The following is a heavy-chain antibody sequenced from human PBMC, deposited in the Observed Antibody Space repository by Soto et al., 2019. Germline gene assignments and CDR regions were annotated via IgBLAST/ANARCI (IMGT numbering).Heavy chain of an antibody. CDR3: ARVCGGDCHYGMDV. CDR1: GGSISSGGYY. V-gene: IGHV4-31*03. CDR2: IYYSGST. J-gene: IGHJ6*02. Sequence: SETLSLTCTVSGGSISSGGYYWTWIRQHPGKGLEWIGYIYYSGSTYYNPSLKSRVTMSVDTSKIQFSLKLSSVTAADKAVYYCARVCGGDCHYGMDVWGQGTTVTVSS. D-gene: IGHD2-21*02.